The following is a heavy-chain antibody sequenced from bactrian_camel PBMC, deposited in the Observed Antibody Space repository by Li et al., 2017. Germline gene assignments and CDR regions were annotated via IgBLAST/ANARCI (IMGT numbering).Heavy chain of an antibody. Sequence: VQLVESGGGSVQAGGSLRLSCTASGSVDSTYCMGWVRQIPDREREGVAGIESDGSTSYADSVNGRFTISRDNAKVTVFLQMNSLKTEDTAVYYCAAEIRTDSFDKCSTYWGQGTQVTVS. CDR2: IESDGST. J-gene: IGHJ4*01. CDR3: AAEIRTDSFDKCSTY. D-gene: IGHD7*01. V-gene: IGHV3S9*01. CDR1: GSVDSTYC.